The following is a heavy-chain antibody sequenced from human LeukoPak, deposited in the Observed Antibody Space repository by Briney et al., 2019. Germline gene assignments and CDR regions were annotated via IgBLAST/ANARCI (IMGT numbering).Heavy chain of an antibody. J-gene: IGHJ4*02. CDR1: GFTFSTYG. CDR3: AAKTLGSAPFDF. CDR2: IGATGGLI. Sequence: GGSLRLSCAASGFTFSTYGMAWVRQVPGNRLEWVSSIGATGGLISYADSVKGRFTVSSSEKTFYLQMNSLRAEDTAVYFCAAKTLGSAPFDFWGQGTLVTVSA. V-gene: IGHV3-23*01. D-gene: IGHD2-15*01.